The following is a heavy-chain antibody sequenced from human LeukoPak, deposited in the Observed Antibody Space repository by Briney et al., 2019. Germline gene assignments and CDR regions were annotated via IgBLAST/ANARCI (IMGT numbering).Heavy chain of an antibody. CDR2: ISYDGRTK. CDR3: AREGGYYFDY. CDR1: GFTLSSYA. J-gene: IGHJ4*02. V-gene: IGHV3-30*04. D-gene: IGHD3-16*01. Sequence: GRSLRLSCAASGFTLSSYAMHWVRQAPGKGLEWVAVISYDGRTKNYADSVKGRFTSSRDNSKNTLYLQMNSLRAEDTAVYDCAREGGYYFDYWGQGTLVTVSS.